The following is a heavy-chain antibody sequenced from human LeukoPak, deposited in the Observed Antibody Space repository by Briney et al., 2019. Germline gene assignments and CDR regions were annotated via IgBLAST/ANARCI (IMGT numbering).Heavy chain of an antibody. CDR1: GGTFSSYA. CDR2: IIPIFGTA. D-gene: IGHD1-26*01. Sequence: SVKVSCKASGGTFSSYAISWVRQAPGQGLEWMGGIIPIFGTANYAQKFQGRVTITTDESTSTAYMELSSLRSEDTAVYYCALHQGGKSYYCYYYMDVWGKGTTVTVSS. CDR3: ALHQGGKSYYCYYYMDV. V-gene: IGHV1-69*05. J-gene: IGHJ6*03.